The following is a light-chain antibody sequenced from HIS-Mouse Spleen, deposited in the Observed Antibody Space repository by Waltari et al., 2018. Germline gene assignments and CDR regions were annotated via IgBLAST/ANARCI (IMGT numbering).Light chain of an antibody. J-gene: IGLJ2*01. CDR2: EDS. CDR1: ALTKKY. V-gene: IGLV3-10*01. CDR3: YSTDSSGNHRV. Sequence: SYELTQPPSVSVSPGQTARITCSGDALTKKYAYRYQQKSGQAPVQVIYEDSKRPSGIPGRFSGSSSGTMGTLTSSGAQVEDEADYYCYSTDSSGNHRVFGGGTKLTVL.